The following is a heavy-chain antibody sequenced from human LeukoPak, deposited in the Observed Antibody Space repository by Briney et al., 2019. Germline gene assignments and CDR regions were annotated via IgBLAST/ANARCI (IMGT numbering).Heavy chain of an antibody. CDR2: IYYSGST. D-gene: IGHD6-13*01. Sequence: SETLSLTCTVSGGSINSYFWTWIRQPPGKGLEWIEYIYYSGSTNYNPSLKSRVTISVDTSKNHFSLKLSSVTAADTAVYYCARFSSSWYGVDVWGKGITVTVSS. CDR1: GGSINSYF. J-gene: IGHJ6*04. CDR3: ARFSSSWYGVDV. V-gene: IGHV4-59*01.